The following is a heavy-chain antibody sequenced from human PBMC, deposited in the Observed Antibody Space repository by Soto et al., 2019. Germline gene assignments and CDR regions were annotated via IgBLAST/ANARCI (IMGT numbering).Heavy chain of an antibody. CDR3: ARAPLLRRYSHKWVDP. CDR1: GGSFSGYY. Sequence: SETLSLTCAVYGGSFSGYYWSWIRQPPGKGLEWIGEINHSGSTNYNPSLKSRVTISVDTSKYHVYLELSSEAAADTAVYYCARAPLLRRYSHKWVDPWGEGTLVTVS. CDR2: INHSGST. V-gene: IGHV4-34*01. D-gene: IGHD5-18*01. J-gene: IGHJ5*02.